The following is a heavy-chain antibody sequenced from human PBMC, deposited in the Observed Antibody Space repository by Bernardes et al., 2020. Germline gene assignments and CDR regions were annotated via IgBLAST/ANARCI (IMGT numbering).Heavy chain of an antibody. J-gene: IGHJ6*01. V-gene: IGHV3-33*01. CDR2: SKK. Sequence: SKKYYAESVKGRFTISRENSKNTLYLQMNSLRAEDTAMYFCARNTLGIAVAGKDYYYGMDVWGQGTT. CDR3: ARNTLGIAVAGKDYYYGMDV. D-gene: IGHD6-19*01.